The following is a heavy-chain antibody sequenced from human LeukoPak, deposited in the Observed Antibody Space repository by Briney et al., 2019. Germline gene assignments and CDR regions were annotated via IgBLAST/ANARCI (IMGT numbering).Heavy chain of an antibody. CDR3: ARGRDDSSGYYSSFYFDY. V-gene: IGHV3-53*01. Sequence: GGSLRLSCAASGFTVSSNYMSWVRQAPEKGLEWVSIIYSDGTTYYADSVKGRFTISRDNSKNTLYLQMNSLRAEDTAVYYCARGRDDSSGYYSSFYFDYWGQGTLVTVSS. D-gene: IGHD3-22*01. CDR2: IYSDGTT. J-gene: IGHJ4*02. CDR1: GFTVSSNY.